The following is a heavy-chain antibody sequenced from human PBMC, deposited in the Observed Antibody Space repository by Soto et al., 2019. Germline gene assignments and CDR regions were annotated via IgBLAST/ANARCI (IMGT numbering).Heavy chain of an antibody. CDR2: IYYSGST. CDR1: GGSISSGGYY. Sequence: SETLSLTCTVSGGSISSGGYYWSWIRQHPGKGLEWIGYIYYSGSTYYNPSLKSRVTISVDTSKNQFSLKLSSVTAADTAVYYCARLNSYGGVGGMDVWGQGTTVTVSS. D-gene: IGHD5-18*01. J-gene: IGHJ6*02. CDR3: ARLNSYGGVGGMDV. V-gene: IGHV4-31*03.